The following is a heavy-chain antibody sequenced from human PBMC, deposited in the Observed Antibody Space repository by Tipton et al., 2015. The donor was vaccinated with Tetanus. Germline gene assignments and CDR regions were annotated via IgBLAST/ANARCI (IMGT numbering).Heavy chain of an antibody. CDR3: AHTGISGKYDSSGYYYYYYYGMDV. V-gene: IGHV2-5*01. Sequence: LVKPTQTLTLTCTFSGFSLSTSGVGVGWIRQPPGKALEWLALIYWNDDKRYSPSLKSRLTITKDTSKNQVVLTMTNMDPVDTATYYCAHTGISGKYDSSGYYYYYYYGMDVWGQGTTVTASS. CDR2: IYWNDDK. D-gene: IGHD3-22*01. J-gene: IGHJ6*02. CDR1: GFSLSTSGVG.